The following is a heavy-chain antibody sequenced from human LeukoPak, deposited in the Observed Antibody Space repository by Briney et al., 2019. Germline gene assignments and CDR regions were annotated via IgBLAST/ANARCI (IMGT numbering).Heavy chain of an antibody. D-gene: IGHD1-1*01. Sequence: SVKVPCKASGGTFSSYAISWVRQAPGQGLEWMGGIIPIFGTANYAQKFQGRVTITADESTSTAYMELSSLRSEDTAVYFCATTFRATDDDYYGMDVWGQGTTVTVSS. CDR1: GGTFSSYA. CDR3: ATTFRATDDDYYGMDV. J-gene: IGHJ6*02. V-gene: IGHV1-69*01. CDR2: IIPIFGTA.